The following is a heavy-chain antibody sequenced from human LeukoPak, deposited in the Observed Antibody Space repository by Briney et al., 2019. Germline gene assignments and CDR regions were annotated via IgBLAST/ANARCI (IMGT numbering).Heavy chain of an antibody. V-gene: IGHV3-48*03. CDR3: ARGPTIGSSGWYANY. J-gene: IGHJ4*02. CDR1: GFTFSSYE. D-gene: IGHD6-19*01. CDR2: ISSSGSTI. Sequence: GGSLRLSCAASGFTFSSYEMNWVRQAPGKGLEWVSYISSSGSTIYYADSVKGRFTISRDNAKNSLYLQMNSLRAEDTAVYYCARGPTIGSSGWYANYWGQGTLVTVSS.